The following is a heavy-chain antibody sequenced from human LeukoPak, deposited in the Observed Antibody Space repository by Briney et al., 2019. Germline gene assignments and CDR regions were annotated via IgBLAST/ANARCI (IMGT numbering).Heavy chain of an antibody. J-gene: IGHJ6*03. CDR3: ARGTGFWSGYSYYYMDV. CDR2: IKQDGSEK. V-gene: IGHV3-7*01. D-gene: IGHD3-3*01. CDR1: GFTFSSYW. Sequence: GGSLRLSCAASGFTFSSYWMSWVRQAPGKGLEWVANIKQDGSEKYYVDSVKGRFTISRDNAKNSLYLQMNSLRAEDTAVYYCARGTGFWSGYSYYYMDVWGKGTTVTVPS.